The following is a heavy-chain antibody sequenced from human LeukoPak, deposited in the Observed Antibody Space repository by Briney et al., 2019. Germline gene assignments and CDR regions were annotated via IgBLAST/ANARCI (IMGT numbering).Heavy chain of an antibody. J-gene: IGHJ5*02. D-gene: IGHD2-2*01. Sequence: SETLSLTCAVYGGSFSGYYWSWIRQPPGKGLEWIGEINHRGSTNYNPPLKSRVTISVDTSKNQFSLKLSSVTAADTAVYYCARHPYQLLWLSWFDPWGQGTLVTVSS. V-gene: IGHV4-34*01. CDR1: GGSFSGYY. CDR2: INHRGST. CDR3: ARHPYQLLWLSWFDP.